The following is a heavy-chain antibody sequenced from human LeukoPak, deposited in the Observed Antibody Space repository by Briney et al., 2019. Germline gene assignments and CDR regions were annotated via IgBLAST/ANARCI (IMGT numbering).Heavy chain of an antibody. V-gene: IGHV3-21*01. CDR3: ARLGYCSSCHNLYYFDY. CDR2: ISPSASYI. CDR1: GFTVSSNY. J-gene: IGHJ4*02. D-gene: IGHD2-2*01. Sequence: GGSLRLSCAASGFTVSSNYMNWVRQAPGKGLEWVSSISPSASYIYYADSVQGRFTISRDNTKNSVYLQMNNLRAEDTAIYYCARLGYCSSCHNLYYFDYWGQGTLVTVSS.